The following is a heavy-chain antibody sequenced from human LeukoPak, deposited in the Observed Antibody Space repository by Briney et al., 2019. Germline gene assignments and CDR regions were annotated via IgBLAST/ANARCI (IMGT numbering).Heavy chain of an antibody. CDR3: ARQARAPHNWLDP. CDR2: IIPIFGTA. Sequence: ASVKVSCKASGGTFSVYAINWVRQPPGQGLEWMGGIIPIFGTANYAQKFQGRVTVTTDESTSTVYMELSSLRSEDTAVYYCARQARAPHNWLDPWGQGTLVTVSS. V-gene: IGHV1-69*05. J-gene: IGHJ5*02. CDR1: GGTFSVYA.